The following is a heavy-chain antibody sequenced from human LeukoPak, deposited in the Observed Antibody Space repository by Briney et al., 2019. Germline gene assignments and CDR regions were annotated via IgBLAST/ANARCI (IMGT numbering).Heavy chain of an antibody. J-gene: IGHJ4*02. D-gene: IGHD5-18*01. CDR3: ARSIMDTAMVADFDC. V-gene: IGHV4-61*02. CDR2: IYTSGST. Sequence: SSQTLSLTCTVSGGSISSGSYYWSWIRQPAGKGLEWIGRIYTSGSTNYNPSLKSRVTISVDTSKNQFSLKLSSVTAADTAVYYCARSIMDTAMVADFDCWGQGTLVTVSS. CDR1: GGSISSGSYY.